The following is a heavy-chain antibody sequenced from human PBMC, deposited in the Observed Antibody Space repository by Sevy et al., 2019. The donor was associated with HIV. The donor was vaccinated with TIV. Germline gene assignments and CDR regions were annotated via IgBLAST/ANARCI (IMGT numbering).Heavy chain of an antibody. V-gene: IGHV3-49*03. CDR3: TRDRGESGSYYLDY. D-gene: IGHD3-3*01. J-gene: IGHJ4*02. Sequence: GGSLRLSCTASGFTFGDYAMSWFRQAPGTGLEWVGFIRSKPYGGTTEYAASVKGSFTISRDDSKSITYLQMNSLKTEDTAVYYCTRDRGESGSYYLDYWGQGTLVTVSS. CDR1: GFTFGDYA. CDR2: IRSKPYGGTT.